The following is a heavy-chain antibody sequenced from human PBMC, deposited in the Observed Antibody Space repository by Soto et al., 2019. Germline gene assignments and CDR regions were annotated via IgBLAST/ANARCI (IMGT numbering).Heavy chain of an antibody. J-gene: IGHJ6*02. CDR2: IYYSGST. CDR3: ATKDMGSGYYYYYGMDV. D-gene: IGHD2-15*01. Sequence: SETLSLTCTVSGGSISSSSYYWGWIRQPPGKGLEWIGSIYYSGSTYYNPSLKSRVTISVDTSKNQFSLKLSSVTAAETAVYYCATKDMGSGYYYYYGMDVWGQGTTVTVSS. CDR1: GGSISSSSYY. V-gene: IGHV4-39*01.